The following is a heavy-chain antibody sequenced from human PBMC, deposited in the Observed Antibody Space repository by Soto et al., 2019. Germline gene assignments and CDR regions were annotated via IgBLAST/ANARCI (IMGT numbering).Heavy chain of an antibody. V-gene: IGHV4-39*01. D-gene: IGHD4-17*01. Sequence: PSETLSLTCTVSGGSVTNSSYYWGWIRQSPGKGLEWIGSVYYRGRSYSTSSVKSRVTISVDTSKNRFSLSLNSVTASDTAVYFCVSQQTTAPTQAYFDYWGPGALVTVSS. CDR2: VYYRGRS. J-gene: IGHJ4*02. CDR1: GGSVTNSSYY. CDR3: VSQQTTAPTQAYFDY.